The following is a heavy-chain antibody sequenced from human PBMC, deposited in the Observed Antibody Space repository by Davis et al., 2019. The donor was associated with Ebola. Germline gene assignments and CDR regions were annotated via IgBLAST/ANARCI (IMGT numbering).Heavy chain of an antibody. D-gene: IGHD2-21*01. Sequence: ASVKVSCKASGYTFTGYYMHWVRQAPGQGLEWMGWINPNSGGTNYAQKFQGRVTMTRDTSISTAYMELSRLRSDDTAVYYCAREPAPGGGDCLGFDYWGQGTLVTVSS. CDR3: AREPAPGGGDCLGFDY. V-gene: IGHV1-2*02. J-gene: IGHJ4*02. CDR1: GYTFTGYY. CDR2: INPNSGGT.